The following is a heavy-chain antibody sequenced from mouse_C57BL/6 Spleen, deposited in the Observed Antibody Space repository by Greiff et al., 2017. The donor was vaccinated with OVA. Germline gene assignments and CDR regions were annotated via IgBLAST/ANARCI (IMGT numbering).Heavy chain of an antibody. V-gene: IGHV1-69*01. CDR2: IDPSDSYT. D-gene: IGHD2-4*01. Sequence: VQLQQPGAELVMPGASVKLSCKASGYTFTSYWMHWVKQRPGQGLEWIGEIDPSDSYTNYNQKFKGQSTLTVDKSSSTAYMQLSSLTSEDSAVYYCARWVYDYACAYWGQGTLVTVSA. CDR1: GYTFTSYW. CDR3: ARWVYDYACAY. J-gene: IGHJ3*01.